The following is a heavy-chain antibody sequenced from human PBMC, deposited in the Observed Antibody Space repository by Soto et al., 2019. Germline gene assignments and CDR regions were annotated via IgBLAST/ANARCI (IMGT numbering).Heavy chain of an antibody. V-gene: IGHV1-18*04. CDR2: ISAYNGNT. Sequence: QVQLVQSGAEVKKPGASVKVSCKASGYTFTSYGISWVRQAPGQGLEWMGWISAYNGNTNDAQKLQGRVTMTTDTSTSTAYMELRSLRSDDTAVYYCARVPFIAVAGVGNNWFDPWGQGTLVTVSS. CDR1: GYTFTSYG. D-gene: IGHD6-19*01. J-gene: IGHJ5*02. CDR3: ARVPFIAVAGVGNNWFDP.